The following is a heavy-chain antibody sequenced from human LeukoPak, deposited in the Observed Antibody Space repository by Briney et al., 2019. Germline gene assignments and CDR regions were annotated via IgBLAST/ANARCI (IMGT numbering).Heavy chain of an antibody. V-gene: IGHV4-4*07. CDR2: IYTSGST. J-gene: IGHJ3*02. CDR1: GGSISSYY. Sequence: SETLSLTCTVSGGSISSYYWSWIRQPAGKGLEWIGRIYTSGSTNYNPSLKSRVTMSVDTSKNQFSLKLSSVTAADTAVYYCARYSTDYGPDAFDIWGQGTMVTVSS. CDR3: ARYSTDYGPDAFDI. D-gene: IGHD4/OR15-4a*01.